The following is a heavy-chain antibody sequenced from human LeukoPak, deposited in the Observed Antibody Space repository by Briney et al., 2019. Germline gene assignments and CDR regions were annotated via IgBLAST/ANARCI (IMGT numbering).Heavy chain of an antibody. Sequence: GGSLRLSCAASGFTFDDYAMHLVRQAPGKGLEWVSGISWNSGSIGYADSVKGRFTISRDNAKNSLYLQMNSLRAEDTALYYCAKGIRYSSSSLDYWGQGTLVTVSS. D-gene: IGHD6-6*01. CDR3: AKGIRYSSSSLDY. J-gene: IGHJ4*02. CDR2: ISWNSGSI. CDR1: GFTFDDYA. V-gene: IGHV3-9*01.